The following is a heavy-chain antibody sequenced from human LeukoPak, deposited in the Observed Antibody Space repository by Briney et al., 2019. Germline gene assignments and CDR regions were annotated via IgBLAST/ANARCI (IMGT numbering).Heavy chain of an antibody. Sequence: SETLSLTCTVSGGSITNYYWGWIRQPPGKGLEWIGSIYYSGSTYYNPSLKSRVTISVDTSKNQFSLKLSSVTAADTAVYYCAEIAAAGTRYFQHWGQGTLVTVSS. D-gene: IGHD6-13*01. CDR3: AEIAAAGTRYFQH. CDR2: IYYSGST. J-gene: IGHJ1*01. V-gene: IGHV4-39*01. CDR1: GGSITNYY.